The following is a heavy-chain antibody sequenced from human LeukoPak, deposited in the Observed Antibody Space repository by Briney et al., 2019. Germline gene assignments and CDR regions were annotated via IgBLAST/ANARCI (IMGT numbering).Heavy chain of an antibody. D-gene: IGHD6-13*01. V-gene: IGHV3-30*18. Sequence: GGSLRLSCAASGFTFSSYGMHWVRQAPGKGLEGVAVISSDGSNKYYPDSVKGRLTISRDNSKNTLYLQMNSLRGEDTAMYYCAKSYSSSWYSFDYWGQGTLVTVSS. CDR2: ISSDGSNK. CDR1: GFTFSSYG. CDR3: AKSYSSSWYSFDY. J-gene: IGHJ4*02.